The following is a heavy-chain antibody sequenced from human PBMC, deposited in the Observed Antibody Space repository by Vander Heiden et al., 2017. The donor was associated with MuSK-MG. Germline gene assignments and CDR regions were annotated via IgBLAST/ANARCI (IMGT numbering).Heavy chain of an antibody. D-gene: IGHD3-10*01. CDR2: IYYSGST. V-gene: IGHV4-39*01. J-gene: IGHJ4*02. CDR1: GGSISSSRYY. CDR3: AGHGARGNSLPLGY. Sequence: LQLQESGPGLVKPSATLSLTCTVSGGSISSSRYYWGWIRQPPGKGLEWIGSIYYSGSTYYNPSLKSRVTISVDTSKNQFSLKLSSVTAADTAVYYWAGHGARGNSLPLGYWGQVTLVTVP.